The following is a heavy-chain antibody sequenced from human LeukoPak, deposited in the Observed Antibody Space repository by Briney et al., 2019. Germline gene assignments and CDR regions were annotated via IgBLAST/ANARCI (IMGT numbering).Heavy chain of an antibody. J-gene: IGHJ3*02. V-gene: IGHV4-59*01. CDR3: ARVFPANNDAFDI. CDR2: IYYSGST. Sequence: SETLSLTCTVSGGSISSYYWSWIRQPPGKGLEWIGYIYYSGSTNYNPSLKSRVTISVDTSKNQFSLKLSSVTAADTAVYYCARVFPANNDAFDIWGQGTMVTVSS. D-gene: IGHD1/OR15-1a*01. CDR1: GGSISSYY.